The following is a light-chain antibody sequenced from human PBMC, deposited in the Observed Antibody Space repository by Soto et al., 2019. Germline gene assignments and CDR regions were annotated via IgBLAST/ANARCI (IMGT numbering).Light chain of an antibody. J-gene: IGKJ1*01. CDR1: QFISTW. CDR2: DAS. Sequence: EIQMTQSPSTLSASVGDRVTITCRASQFISTWLAWYQQKPGKAPRLLIYDASTLEGGVPSRFSGSGSGTEFTLTISSLQPDDFATYYCQQYNNYSWTFGQGTKV. V-gene: IGKV1-5*01. CDR3: QQYNNYSWT.